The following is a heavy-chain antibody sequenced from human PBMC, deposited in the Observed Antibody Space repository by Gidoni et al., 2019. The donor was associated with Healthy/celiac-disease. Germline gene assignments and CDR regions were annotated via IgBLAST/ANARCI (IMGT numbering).Heavy chain of an antibody. D-gene: IGHD5-12*01. J-gene: IGHJ4*02. CDR2: INHSGST. Sequence: QVQLQQWGAGLLKPSETLSLTCAVYGGSFSGYYWSWIRQPPGKGLEWIGEINHSGSTNYNPSLKSRVTISVDTSKNQFSLKLSSVTAADTAVYYCAMSVATIYPLFDYWGQGTLVTVSS. CDR3: AMSVATIYPLFDY. V-gene: IGHV4-34*01. CDR1: GGSFSGYY.